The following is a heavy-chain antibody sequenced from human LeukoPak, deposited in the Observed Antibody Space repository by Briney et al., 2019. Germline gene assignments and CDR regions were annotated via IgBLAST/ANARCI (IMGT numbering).Heavy chain of an antibody. CDR3: ARLGYCTNGVCHGMDV. CDR1: GFTFSSYE. V-gene: IGHV3-48*03. CDR2: ISSSGSTI. J-gene: IGHJ6*02. D-gene: IGHD2-8*01. Sequence: GGSLGLSCAASGFTFSSYEMNWVRQAPGKGLECVSYISSSGSTIYYADSLKGRFTFSRDDAKNSLYLQMNSLRAEDTAVYYCARLGYCTNGVCHGMDVWGQGTTVTVSS.